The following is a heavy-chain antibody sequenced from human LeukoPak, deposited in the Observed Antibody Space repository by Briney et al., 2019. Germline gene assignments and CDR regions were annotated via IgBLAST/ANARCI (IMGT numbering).Heavy chain of an antibody. CDR2: INHSGST. Sequence: SGTLSLTCAVYGGSFSGYYWSWIRQPPGKGLELIGEINHSGSTNYNPSLKSRVTISVDTSKNQFSLKLSSVTAADTAVYYCARGPRVVVTKYYYYMDVWGKGTTVTVSS. CDR1: GGSFSGYY. D-gene: IGHD2-21*02. V-gene: IGHV4-34*01. CDR3: ARGPRVVVTKYYYYMDV. J-gene: IGHJ6*03.